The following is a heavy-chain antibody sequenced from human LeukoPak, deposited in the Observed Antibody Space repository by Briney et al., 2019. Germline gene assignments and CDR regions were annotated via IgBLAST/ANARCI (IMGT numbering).Heavy chain of an antibody. CDR1: GYTFTGYY. CDR3: AGTDCSGGRCSLGWFDP. Sequence: ASVKVSCRASGYTFTGYYMHWVRQAPGQGLEWMGWINPNSGGTNYAQKFQGRVTMTRDTSVSTAYMELSRLRYDDTAVYYCAGTDCSGGRCSLGWFDPWGQGTLVTVSS. D-gene: IGHD2-15*01. CDR2: INPNSGGT. V-gene: IGHV1-2*02. J-gene: IGHJ5*02.